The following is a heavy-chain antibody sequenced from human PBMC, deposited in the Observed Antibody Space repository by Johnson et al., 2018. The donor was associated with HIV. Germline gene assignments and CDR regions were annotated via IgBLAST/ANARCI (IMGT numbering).Heavy chain of an antibody. CDR3: AKGSAHDAFDI. CDR1: GFTFDDYA. Sequence: VQLVESGGGLVQPGRSLRLSCAASGFTFDDYAMHWVRQAPGKGLEWVSGISWTSGSIGYADSVKGRFTISRDNAKNSLYLQMNSLRAEDTALYDCAKGSAHDAFDIWGQGTMVTVSS. CDR2: ISWTSGSI. J-gene: IGHJ3*02. V-gene: IGHV3-9*01.